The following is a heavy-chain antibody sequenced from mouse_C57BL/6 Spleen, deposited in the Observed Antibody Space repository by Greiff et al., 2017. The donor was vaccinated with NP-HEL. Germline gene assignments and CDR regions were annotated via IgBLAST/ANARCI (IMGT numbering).Heavy chain of an antibody. CDR2: ISSGSSTI. V-gene: IGHV5-17*01. CDR3: ARYAYDRVDY. J-gene: IGHJ2*01. Sequence: EVKLVESGGGLVKPGGSLKLSCAASGFTFSDYGMHWVRQAPEKGLEWVAYISSGSSTIYYADTVKGSFTISRDNAKKTLCLQMTSLSSEDTAMYYCARYAYDRVDYWGQGTTLTVSS. D-gene: IGHD2-2*01. CDR1: GFTFSDYG.